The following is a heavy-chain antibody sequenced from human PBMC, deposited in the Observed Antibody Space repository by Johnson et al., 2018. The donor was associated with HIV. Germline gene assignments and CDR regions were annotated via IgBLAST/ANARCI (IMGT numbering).Heavy chain of an antibody. CDR2: ISYDGSNK. CDR3: ARGVGLVDGMIVDAFDI. D-gene: IGHD3-22*01. CDR1: GFTFSSYA. J-gene: IGHJ3*02. Sequence: QVQVLESGGGVVQPGTSLRLSCAASGFTFSSYAMHWVRQAPGKGLAWVAVISYDGSNKYYTDSVKGRFTIPRDKSKNTLYLQMNSLRAEDTAVYYCARGVGLVDGMIVDAFDIWGQGTMVTVSS. V-gene: IGHV3-30*04.